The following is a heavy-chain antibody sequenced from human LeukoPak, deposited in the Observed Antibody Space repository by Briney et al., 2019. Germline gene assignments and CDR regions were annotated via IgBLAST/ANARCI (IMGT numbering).Heavy chain of an antibody. V-gene: IGHV1-24*01. CDR1: GYTLTELS. CDR3: ATDQMVRGVTTGYYFDY. CDR2: FDPEDGET. Sequence: ASVTVSCKVSGYTLTELSMHWVRQAPGKGLEWMGGFDPEDGETIYAQKFQGRVTMTEDTSTDTAYMELSSLRSEDTAVYYCATDQMVRGVTTGYYFDYWGQGTLVTVSS. D-gene: IGHD3-10*01. J-gene: IGHJ4*02.